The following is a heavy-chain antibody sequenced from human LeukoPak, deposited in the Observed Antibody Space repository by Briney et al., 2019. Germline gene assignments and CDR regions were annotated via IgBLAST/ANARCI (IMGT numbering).Heavy chain of an antibody. J-gene: IGHJ4*02. CDR2: ISGSGGST. Sequence: GGSLRLSCTASGFSFSSYWMHWVRRAPGKGLEWVSAISGSGGSTYYADSVKGRFTISRDNSKNTLYLQMNSLRAEDTAVYYCAKERKTMVRGVYNFDYWGQGTLVTVSS. V-gene: IGHV3-23*01. D-gene: IGHD3-10*01. CDR3: AKERKTMVRGVYNFDY. CDR1: GFSFSSYW.